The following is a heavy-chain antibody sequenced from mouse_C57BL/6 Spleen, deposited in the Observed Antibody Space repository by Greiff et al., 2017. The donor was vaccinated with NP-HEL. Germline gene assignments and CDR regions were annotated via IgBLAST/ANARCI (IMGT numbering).Heavy chain of an antibody. J-gene: IGHJ1*03. Sequence: QVQLQQPGAELVMPGASVKLSCKASGYTFTSYWMHWVKQRPGQGLEWIGEIDPSDSYTNYNQKFKGKSTLTVDKSSSTAYMQLSSLTSEDSAVYYCARPFITTVVAGGYFDVWGTGTTVTVSS. CDR3: ARPFITTVVAGGYFDV. CDR2: IDPSDSYT. D-gene: IGHD1-1*01. V-gene: IGHV1-69*01. CDR1: GYTFTSYW.